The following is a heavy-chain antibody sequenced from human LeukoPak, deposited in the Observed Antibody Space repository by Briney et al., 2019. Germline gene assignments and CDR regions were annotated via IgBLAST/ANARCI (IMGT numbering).Heavy chain of an antibody. V-gene: IGHV1-8*01. CDR1: GYTFTNYD. J-gene: IGHJ5*02. CDR2: MNPNSGNT. CDR3: ARHLPDGYPMTFDP. Sequence: GASVKVSCKASGYTFTNYDINWVRQATGQGLEWLGWMNPNSGNTGYAQNFQGRVTMTRNTSISTAYMELSSLRSEDTAVYYCARHLPDGYPMTFDPWGQGTLVTVSS. D-gene: IGHD5-24*01.